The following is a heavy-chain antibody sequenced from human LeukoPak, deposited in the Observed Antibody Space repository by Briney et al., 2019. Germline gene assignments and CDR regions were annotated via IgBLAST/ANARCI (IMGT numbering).Heavy chain of an antibody. CDR2: IYSGGST. CDR3: ARGRVGQWLVDAFDI. D-gene: IGHD6-19*01. V-gene: IGHV3-53*01. Sequence: PGGSLRLSCAASGFTVSSNYMSWVRQAPGKGLEGVSVIYSGGSTYYADSLKGRFTISRNNAKNSLYLHIDSLRAEDTAVYYCARGRVGQWLVDAFDIWGQGTMVTVSS. CDR1: GFTVSSNY. J-gene: IGHJ3*02.